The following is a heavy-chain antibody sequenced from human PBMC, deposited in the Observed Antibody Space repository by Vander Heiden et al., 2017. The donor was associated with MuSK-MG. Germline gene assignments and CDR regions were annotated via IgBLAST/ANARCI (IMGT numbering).Heavy chain of an antibody. CDR3: ARHDGVVRGEDY. Sequence: DVPLVQSGAEVKKPGESLRISCKGSGYSFTSYWIRWVRQMPGKGLEWMGRIDPSDSYTNYSQSFKGHVTSSADKSISTAYLQWSSLKASDTAMYYCARHDGVVRGEDYWGQRPLVNVAS. CDR1: GYSFTSYW. V-gene: IGHV5-10-1*03. J-gene: IGHJ4*02. D-gene: IGHD3-10*02. CDR2: IDPSDSYT.